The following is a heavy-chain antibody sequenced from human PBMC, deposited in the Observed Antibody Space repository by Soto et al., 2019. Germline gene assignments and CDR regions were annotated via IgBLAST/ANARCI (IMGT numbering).Heavy chain of an antibody. V-gene: IGHV4-4*02. CDR1: GGSISSSNW. D-gene: IGHD4-17*01. Sequence: KASETLSLTCAVSGGSISSSNWWSWVRQPPGKGLEWIGEIYHSGSTNYNPSLKSRVTISVDKSKNQFSLKLSSVTAADTAVYYCARDHFRVTKGRVAFDIWGQGTMVTVSS. CDR2: IYHSGST. J-gene: IGHJ3*02. CDR3: ARDHFRVTKGRVAFDI.